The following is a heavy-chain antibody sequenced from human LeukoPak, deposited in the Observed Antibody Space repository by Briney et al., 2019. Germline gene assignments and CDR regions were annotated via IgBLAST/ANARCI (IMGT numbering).Heavy chain of an antibody. CDR3: ASRSGGYRHFDD. J-gene: IGHJ4*02. CDR1: GFTFSDYA. V-gene: IGHV3-23*01. CDR2: ISTSGGTT. D-gene: IGHD3-10*01. Sequence: GGSLRLSCAASGFTFSDYAMSWVRQAPGKELEWVSAISTSGGTTVYTDSVKGRFTISRDNSRNTLYLQMNSLRAEDTAVYYCASRSGGYRHFDDWGQGTLVTVSS.